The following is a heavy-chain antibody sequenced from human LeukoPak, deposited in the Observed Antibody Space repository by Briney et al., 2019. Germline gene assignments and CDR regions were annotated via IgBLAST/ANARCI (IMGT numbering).Heavy chain of an antibody. CDR1: GFTFSAYN. V-gene: IGHV3-21*01. CDR3: ASSRGVKDGYNPDY. D-gene: IGHD5-24*01. J-gene: IGHJ4*02. Sequence: GGSLRLSCAASGFTFSAYNMNWVRQAPGKGLEWVSSISSSSSYIYYADSVKGRFTISRDNAKNSLYLQMNSLRAEDTAVYYCASSRGVKDGYNPDYWGQGTLVTVSS. CDR2: ISSSSSYI.